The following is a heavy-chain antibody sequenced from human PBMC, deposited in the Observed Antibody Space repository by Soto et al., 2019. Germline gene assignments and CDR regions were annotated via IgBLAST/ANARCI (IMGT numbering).Heavy chain of an antibody. V-gene: IGHV3-9*01. Sequence: PGGSLRLSCAASGFTFDDYAMHWVRQAPGKGLEWVSGISWNSGSIGYADSVKGRFTISRDNAKNSLYLQMNSLRAEDTALYYCAKATLFGKDAFDIWGQGTMVSVSS. CDR2: ISWNSGSI. CDR1: GFTFDDYA. J-gene: IGHJ3*02. D-gene: IGHD3-10*02. CDR3: AKATLFGKDAFDI.